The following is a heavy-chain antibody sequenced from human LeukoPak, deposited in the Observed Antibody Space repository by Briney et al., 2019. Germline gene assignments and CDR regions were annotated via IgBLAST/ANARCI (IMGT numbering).Heavy chain of an antibody. CDR2: INTNTGNP. D-gene: IGHD2-2*01. J-gene: IGHJ4*02. Sequence: GASVKVSCKASGYTLTNYALNWVRQAPGQGLEWVGWINTNTGNPTYAQGFTGRFVFSLDTSVNTAYLQISSLKAEDTAIYYCARVQGYCSTTSCYPHYWGQGTLVTVSS. V-gene: IGHV7-4-1*02. CDR1: GYTLTNYA. CDR3: ARVQGYCSTTSCYPHY.